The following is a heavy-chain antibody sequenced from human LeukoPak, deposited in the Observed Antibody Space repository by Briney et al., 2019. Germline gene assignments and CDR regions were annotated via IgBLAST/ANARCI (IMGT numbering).Heavy chain of an antibody. Sequence: GGSLRLSCAASGFTFSSYVMHWVRQAPGKGLEWVAIISYDGSNEYYADSVKGRFTISRDNSKNTLYLQMNSLRAEDTAVYYCAKVPYYDYVWGSYRFDYWGQGTLVTVSS. CDR3: AKVPYYDYVWGSYRFDY. D-gene: IGHD3-16*02. CDR1: GFTFSSYV. V-gene: IGHV3-30*04. CDR2: ISYDGSNE. J-gene: IGHJ4*02.